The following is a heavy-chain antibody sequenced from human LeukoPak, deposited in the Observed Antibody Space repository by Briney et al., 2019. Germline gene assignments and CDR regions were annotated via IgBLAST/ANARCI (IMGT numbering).Heavy chain of an antibody. CDR3: ARDRPTGASRVFLVQ. CDR1: GFTFSSYA. V-gene: IGHV3-30*04. CDR2: ISYDGSNK. J-gene: IGHJ4*02. Sequence: GGSLRLSCAASGFTFSSYAMHWVRQAPGKGLEWVAVISYDGSNKYSVKGRFTISRDNSKNTLYLQMNSLRAEDTAVYYCARDRPTGASRVFLVQWGQGTLVTVSS. D-gene: IGHD2-2*01.